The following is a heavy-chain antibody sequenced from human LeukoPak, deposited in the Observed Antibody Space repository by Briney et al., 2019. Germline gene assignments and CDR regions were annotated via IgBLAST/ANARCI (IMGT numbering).Heavy chain of an antibody. Sequence: GGSLRLSCVASGVTISDAWMSWVRQAPGKGLEWVGRIKSKSDGGTTDYAAPVTDRFIISRDDSKNTLFLQTNSLEADDTAVYYCTTGGHYFGSWGQGTLVIVSS. CDR2: IKSKSDGGTT. V-gene: IGHV3-15*01. CDR3: TTGGHYFGS. D-gene: IGHD3-10*01. J-gene: IGHJ4*02. CDR1: GVTISDAW.